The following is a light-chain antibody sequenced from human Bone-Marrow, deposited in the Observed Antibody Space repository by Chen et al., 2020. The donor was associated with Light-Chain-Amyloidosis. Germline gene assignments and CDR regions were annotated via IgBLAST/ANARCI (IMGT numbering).Light chain of an antibody. CDR1: DLPTKY. CDR3: QSADSSGTYEVI. Sequence: YELTQPPSVSVSPGQTARITCSGDDLPTKYAYWYQQKPGQAPVLVIHRDTERPSGISEGFSGSSSGTTATLTISGVQAEDEADYHCQSADSSGTYEVIFGGGTKLTVL. CDR2: RDT. J-gene: IGLJ2*01. V-gene: IGLV3-25*03.